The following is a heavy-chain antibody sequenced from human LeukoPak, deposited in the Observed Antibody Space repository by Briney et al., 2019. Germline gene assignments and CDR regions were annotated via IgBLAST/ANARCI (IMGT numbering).Heavy chain of an antibody. CDR3: AREDAGTYYYGMDV. CDR2: ISYDGSNK. Sequence: GGSLRLSCAASGFTFSSYGMHWARQAPGKGLEWVAVISYDGSNKYYADSVKGRFTISRDNSKNTLYLQMNSLRAEDTAVYYCAREDAGTYYYGMDVWGQGTTVTVSS. D-gene: IGHD5-24*01. V-gene: IGHV3-30*03. J-gene: IGHJ6*02. CDR1: GFTFSSYG.